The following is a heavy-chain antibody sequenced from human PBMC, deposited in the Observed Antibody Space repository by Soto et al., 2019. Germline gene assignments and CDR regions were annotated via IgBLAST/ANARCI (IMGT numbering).Heavy chain of an antibody. CDR3: VKDRKKYYYDSSGLGDAFDI. Sequence: PGGSLRLSCSASGFAFSSYGMHWVRQAPGKGLEYVSAISSNGGSTYYADSVKGRFTISRDNSKNTLYLQMSSLRAEDTAVYYCVKDRKKYYYDSSGLGDAFDIWGQGTMVTVSS. V-gene: IGHV3-64D*06. J-gene: IGHJ3*02. D-gene: IGHD3-22*01. CDR2: ISSNGGST. CDR1: GFAFSSYG.